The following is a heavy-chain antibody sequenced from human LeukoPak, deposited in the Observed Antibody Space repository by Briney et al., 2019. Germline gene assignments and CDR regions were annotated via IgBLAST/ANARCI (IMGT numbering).Heavy chain of an antibody. CDR1: GGTFSTNA. D-gene: IGHD1-1*01. CDR2: ISAYNGNT. Sequence: ASVKVSCKASGGTFSTNAISWVRQAPGQGLEWMGWISAYNGNTNYAQKLQGRVTMTTDTSTSTAYMELRSLRSDDTAVYYCARRWNWNDEGFDYWGQGTLVTVSS. V-gene: IGHV1-18*01. J-gene: IGHJ4*02. CDR3: ARRWNWNDEGFDY.